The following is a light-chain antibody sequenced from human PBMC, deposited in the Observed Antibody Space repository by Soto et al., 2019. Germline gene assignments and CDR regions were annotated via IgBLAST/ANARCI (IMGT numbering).Light chain of an antibody. Sequence: EIVLTQSPGTLSLSPGERATLSCRASQSVSSSYLAWYQQKPGQAPRLLIYGASSRATGIPARFSASGSETEFTLTISNLQSEDFAVYYCQQSNSWPSAYTFGQGTKLEIK. CDR3: QQSNSWPSAYT. V-gene: IGKV3-20*01. J-gene: IGKJ2*01. CDR2: GAS. CDR1: QSVSSSY.